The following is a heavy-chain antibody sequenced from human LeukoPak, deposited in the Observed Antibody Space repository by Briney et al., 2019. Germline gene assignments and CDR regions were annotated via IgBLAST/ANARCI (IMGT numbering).Heavy chain of an antibody. J-gene: IGHJ4*02. D-gene: IGHD3-22*01. CDR2: IRYDGSNK. Sequence: GGSLRLSCAASGFTFSSYGMHWVRQAPGKGLEWVAFIRYDGSNKYYADSVKGRFTISRDNSKNTLYLQMNSLRAEDTAVDYCATDRPYYYDSSGYPYYFDYWGQGTLVTVSS. V-gene: IGHV3-30*02. CDR3: ATDRPYYYDSSGYPYYFDY. CDR1: GFTFSSYG.